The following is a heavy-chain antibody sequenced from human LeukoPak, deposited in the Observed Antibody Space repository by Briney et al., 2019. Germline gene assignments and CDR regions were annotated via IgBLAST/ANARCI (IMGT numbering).Heavy chain of an antibody. CDR1: GFTFTTYA. D-gene: IGHD5-12*01. Sequence: GGSLRLSCAASGFTFTTYAMSWVRQAPGKGPEWVSAISNTGDSTYHADSVKGRFTISRDNSKNTLFLQMNSLRAEDTAVYYCAKDNDPRAYSAYDSYDYWGQGTLVTVSS. CDR3: AKDNDPRAYSAYDSYDY. J-gene: IGHJ4*02. V-gene: IGHV3-23*01. CDR2: ISNTGDST.